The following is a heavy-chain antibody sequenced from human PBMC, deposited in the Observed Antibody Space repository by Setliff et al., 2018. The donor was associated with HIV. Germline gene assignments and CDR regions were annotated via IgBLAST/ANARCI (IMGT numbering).Heavy chain of an antibody. D-gene: IGHD3-3*01. CDR3: ARNFWNGPPDYYYYGMDV. V-gene: IGHV4-4*07. CDR1: GDSINSYY. CDR2: IYTSGTP. Sequence: SETLSLTCTVSGDSINSYYWSWIRQPAGKGLEWIGRIYTSGTPNYNPSLKRRVTMSLDTSKNQFSLKVRSVTASDTAVYYCARNFWNGPPDYYYYGMDVWGQGTTVTV. J-gene: IGHJ6*02.